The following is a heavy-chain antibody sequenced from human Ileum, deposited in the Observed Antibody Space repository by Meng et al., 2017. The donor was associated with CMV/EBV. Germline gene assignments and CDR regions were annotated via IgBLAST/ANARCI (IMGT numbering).Heavy chain of an antibody. CDR3: TRDAAARPLEY. Sequence: LTCDVSGGSITKAYWWSWVRQPRGKGLEWVGAIYDVGVTNYNPSLKSRVTILVDRSKNQFSLKLTSVTAADTAVYYCTRDAAARPLEYWGQGALVTVSS. D-gene: IGHD6-6*01. CDR1: GGSITKAYW. V-gene: IGHV4-4*02. J-gene: IGHJ4*02. CDR2: IYDVGVT.